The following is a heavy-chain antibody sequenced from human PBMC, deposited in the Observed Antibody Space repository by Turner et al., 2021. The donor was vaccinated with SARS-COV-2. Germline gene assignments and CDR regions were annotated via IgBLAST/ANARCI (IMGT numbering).Heavy chain of an antibody. J-gene: IGHJ6*02. CDR3: AREGDCSSTNCGAMDV. CDR1: GFTFSSYG. CDR2: IWYDGSNK. V-gene: IGHV3-33*01. Sequence: QVQLVESGGGVVQPGRSLRLSCAASGFTFSSYGMHWVRQAPVKGLEWVAVIWYDGSNKYYADSVKGRFTISRDNSKNTLYLQMNSLRAEDTAVYYCAREGDCSSTNCGAMDVWGQGTTVTVSS. D-gene: IGHD2-2*01.